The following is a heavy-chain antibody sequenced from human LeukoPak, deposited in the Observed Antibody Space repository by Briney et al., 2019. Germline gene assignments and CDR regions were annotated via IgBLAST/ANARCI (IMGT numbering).Heavy chain of an antibody. J-gene: IGHJ4*02. D-gene: IGHD3-22*01. Sequence: SSETLSLTCTVSGGSMSSSSYYWGWIRQPPGKGLEWIGSIYYSGSTYYNSSLKSRVTISVDTSKNQFSLKLSSVTAADTAVYYCARDREYYDSSGYGYYFDYWGQGTLVTVSS. V-gene: IGHV4-39*07. CDR3: ARDREYYDSSGYGYYFDY. CDR2: IYYSGST. CDR1: GGSMSSSSYY.